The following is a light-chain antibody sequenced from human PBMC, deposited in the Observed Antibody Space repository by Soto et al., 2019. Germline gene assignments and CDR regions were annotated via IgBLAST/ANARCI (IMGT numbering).Light chain of an antibody. V-gene: IGKV1-33*01. CDR1: QDINNY. Sequence: DIQMTQSPSSLSASIGDRVTITCQASQDINNYLNWYQEKPGKAPKLLIFDASNLETGVPSRFSESGSGTDFSFTISSLQPEDIATYYCQQYDDLPLTFGGGTKVEI. CDR2: DAS. J-gene: IGKJ4*01. CDR3: QQYDDLPLT.